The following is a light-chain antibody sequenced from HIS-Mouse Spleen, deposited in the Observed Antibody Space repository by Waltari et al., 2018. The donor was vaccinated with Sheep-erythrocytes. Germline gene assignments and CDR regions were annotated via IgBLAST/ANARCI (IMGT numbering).Light chain of an antibody. V-gene: IGLV2-23*01. CDR2: EGS. Sequence: QSALTQPPSASGSPGQSITISCPGTSSDVGSYNLVTWYQQQQGKAPKLMIYEGSKRHSGISMRFSGSESGNTASLTISGLQAEDEADYYCCSYAGSSTVFGGGTQLTVL. CDR1: SSDVGSYNL. J-gene: IGLJ7*01. CDR3: CSYAGSSTV.